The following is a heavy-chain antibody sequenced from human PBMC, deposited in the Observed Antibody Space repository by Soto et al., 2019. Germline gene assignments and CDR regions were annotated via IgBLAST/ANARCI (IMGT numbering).Heavy chain of an antibody. CDR1: GGTFSSYT. CDR2: ISAYNGNT. Sequence: GASVKVSCKASGGTFSSYTISWVRQAPGQGLEWMGWISAYNGNTNYAQKLQGRVTMTTDTSTSTAYTELRSLRSDDTAVYYCAINYYDSSGYYFVDCGQRSLVPVSS. J-gene: IGHJ4*02. V-gene: IGHV1-18*01. CDR3: AINYYDSSGYYFVD. D-gene: IGHD3-22*01.